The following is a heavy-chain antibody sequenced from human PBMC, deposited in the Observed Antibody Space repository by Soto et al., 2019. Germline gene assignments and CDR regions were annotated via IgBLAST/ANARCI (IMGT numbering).Heavy chain of an antibody. Sequence: GASVKVSCKASGYTFTSYGISWVRQAPGQGLEWMGWISAYNGNTNYAQKLQGRVTMTTDTSMSTAYMELRSLRSDDTAVYYCARDFRYYYDSSGMWFDYWGQGTLVTVSS. V-gene: IGHV1-18*01. D-gene: IGHD3-22*01. J-gene: IGHJ4*02. CDR1: GYTFTSYG. CDR3: ARDFRYYYDSSGMWFDY. CDR2: ISAYNGNT.